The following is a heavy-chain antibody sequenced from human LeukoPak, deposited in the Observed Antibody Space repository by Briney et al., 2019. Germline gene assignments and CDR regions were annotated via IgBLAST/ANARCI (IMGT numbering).Heavy chain of an antibody. CDR2: IDHSGST. CDR3: ARVKETTTTFHYFDYYMDV. Sequence: PSETLSLTCAVYGGSFRGYYWSWIRQPPGKGLEWIGEIDHSGSTNYNPSLKSRVTISVDTSKNQFSLKLISVTAADTAVYYCARVKETTTTFHYFDYYMDVWGKGTTVTVSS. J-gene: IGHJ6*03. CDR1: GGSFRGYY. V-gene: IGHV4-34*01. D-gene: IGHD5-24*01.